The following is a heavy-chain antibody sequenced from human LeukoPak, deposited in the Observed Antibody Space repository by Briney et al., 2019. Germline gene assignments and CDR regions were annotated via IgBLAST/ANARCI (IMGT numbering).Heavy chain of an antibody. V-gene: IGHV4-30-4*01. J-gene: IGHJ4*02. CDR2: IDYSGST. D-gene: IGHD2-21*02. CDR1: GGSFSSGDYY. Sequence: SQTLSLTCTVSGGSFSSGDYYWNWIRQPPGKGLEWIGYIDYSGSTYFNPSRKSRVSISVDTSKNQVSLKLSSVTAADTAVYYCTRSPNCGGDCYIDYWGQGTLVTFSS. CDR3: TRSPNCGGDCYIDY.